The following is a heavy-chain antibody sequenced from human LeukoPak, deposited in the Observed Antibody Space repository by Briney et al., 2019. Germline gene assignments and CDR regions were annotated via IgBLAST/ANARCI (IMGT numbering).Heavy chain of an antibody. J-gene: IGHJ6*04. CDR3: AELGITMIGGV. V-gene: IGHV3-48*03. D-gene: IGHD3-10*02. CDR1: GSTFSSYE. CDR2: ISSSGSTI. Sequence: GGSLRLSCAASGSTFSSYEMNWVREAPGRGLEWVSYISSSGSTIYYADSVKGRFTISRDNAKNSLYLQMNSLRAEDTAVYYCAELGITMIGGVWGKGTTVTISS.